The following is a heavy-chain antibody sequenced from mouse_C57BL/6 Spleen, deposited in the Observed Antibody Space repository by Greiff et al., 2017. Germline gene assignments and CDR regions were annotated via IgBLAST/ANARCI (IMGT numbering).Heavy chain of an antibody. V-gene: IGHV5-17*01. Sequence: EVQGVESGGGLVKPGGSLKLSCAASGFTFSDYGMHWVRQAPEKGLEWVAYISSGSSTIYYADTVKGRFTISRDNAKNTLFLQMTSLSSEDTAMYYCARSRDSDSYAMDYWGQGTSVTVSS. CDR2: ISSGSSTI. CDR1: GFTFSDYG. J-gene: IGHJ4*01. CDR3: ARSRDSDSYAMDY. D-gene: IGHD1-1*01.